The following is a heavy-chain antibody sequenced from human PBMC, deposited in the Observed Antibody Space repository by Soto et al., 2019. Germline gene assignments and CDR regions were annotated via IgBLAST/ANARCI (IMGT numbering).Heavy chain of an antibody. Sequence: GRLLRDSWGAAGVTISGCGRHRVRQAPGKGLEGGAVIWYDGSNKYYADSVKGRFTISRDNSKNTLYLQMNSLRAEDTAVYYCAREDYDFWSGALKRGEDYYYYMDVWGKGTTVTVSS. CDR3: AREDYDFWSGALKRGEDYYYYMDV. J-gene: IGHJ6*03. CDR1: GVTISGCG. CDR2: IWYDGSNK. D-gene: IGHD3-3*01. V-gene: IGHV3-33*01.